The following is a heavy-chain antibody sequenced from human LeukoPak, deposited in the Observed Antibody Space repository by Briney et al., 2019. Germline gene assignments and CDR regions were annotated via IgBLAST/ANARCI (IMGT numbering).Heavy chain of an antibody. CDR2: INSDGSST. V-gene: IGHV3-74*01. D-gene: IGHD1-26*01. J-gene: IGHJ4*02. Sequence: GGSLRLSCAASGFTFSSYWMHCVRQAPGKGLVWVSRINSDGSSTSYADSVKGRFTISRDNAKNTLYLQMNSLRAEDTAVYYCASYSGSYYGFDYWGQGTLVTVSS. CDR3: ASYSGSYYGFDY. CDR1: GFTFSSYW.